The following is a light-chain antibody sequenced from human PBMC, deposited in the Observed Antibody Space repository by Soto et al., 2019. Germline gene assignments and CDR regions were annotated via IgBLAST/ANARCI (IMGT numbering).Light chain of an antibody. CDR1: QSVGTY. J-gene: IGKJ1*01. CDR2: EAT. V-gene: IGKV3-11*01. Sequence: EIVLTQSPATLSLSPGERATLSCRASQSVGTYLAWYQQKSGQAPRLLIHEATNRATGIPARFSGSGSGTDFTLTISSLEPEDFAVYYCQQRRSWPPTWTFVQGTKVEIK. CDR3: QQRRSWPPTWT.